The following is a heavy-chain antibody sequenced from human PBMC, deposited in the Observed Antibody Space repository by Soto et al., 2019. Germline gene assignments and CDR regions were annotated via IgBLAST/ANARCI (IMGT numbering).Heavy chain of an antibody. D-gene: IGHD5-18*01. CDR3: ARHLKHGPYLGYGPLAPFDY. J-gene: IGHJ4*02. CDR2: IYYSGST. Sequence: PSETLSLTCAVSGGSISSSSHYWGWIRQPPGKGLEWIGSIYYSGSTYYNPSLKSRVTISVDTSKNQFSLKLSSVTAADTAVYYCARHLKHGPYLGYGPLAPFDYWGQGTLVTVSS. CDR1: GGSISSSSHY. V-gene: IGHV4-39*01.